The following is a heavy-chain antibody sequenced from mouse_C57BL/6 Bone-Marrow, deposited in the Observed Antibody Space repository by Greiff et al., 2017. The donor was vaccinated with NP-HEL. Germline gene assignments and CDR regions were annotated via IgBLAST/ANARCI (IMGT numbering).Heavy chain of an antibody. CDR2: INPGSGGT. CDR3: ARFYGNYEYWYFDV. V-gene: IGHV1-54*01. D-gene: IGHD2-1*01. CDR1: GYAFTNYL. Sequence: VQRVESGAELVRPGTSVKVSCKASGYAFTNYLIEWVKQRPGQGLEWIGVINPGSGGTNYNEKFQGKATLTADKSSSTAYMQLSSLTSEDSAVYFCARFYGNYEYWYFDVWGTGTTVTVSS. J-gene: IGHJ1*03.